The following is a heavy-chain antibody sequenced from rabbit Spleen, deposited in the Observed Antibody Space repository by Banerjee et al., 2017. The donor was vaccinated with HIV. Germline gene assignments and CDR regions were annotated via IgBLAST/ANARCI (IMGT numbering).Heavy chain of an antibody. V-gene: IGHV1S40*01. CDR3: ARGSATMTMVITGYYLSL. D-gene: IGHD2-1*01. CDR1: GFSFRSSYY. CDR2: IYAGSSDST. J-gene: IGHJ4*01. Sequence: QSLEESGGDLVKPGASLTLTCTASGFSFRSSYYMCWVRQAPGKGLECIACIYAGSSDSTWYASWAKGRFTISKTSSTTVTLQMTSLTAADTATYFCARGSATMTMVITGYYLSLWGQGTLVTVS.